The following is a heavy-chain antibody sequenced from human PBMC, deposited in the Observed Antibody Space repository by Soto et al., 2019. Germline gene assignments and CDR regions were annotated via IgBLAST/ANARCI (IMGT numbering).Heavy chain of an antibody. J-gene: IGHJ4*02. D-gene: IGHD6-19*01. V-gene: IGHV3-53*01. CDR2: IYGGGTT. CDR3: VQTTGWPGFDF. CDR1: GFAVSSKY. Sequence: EVQLVESGGGLIQPGGSLRLSCAASGFAVSSKYMTWVRQAPGKGLEWVSVIYGGGTTYYADSVKGRFTISRDTSKNTLYLPMNSLRADAKAVYYCVQTTGWPGFDFWGQGTLVTVSS.